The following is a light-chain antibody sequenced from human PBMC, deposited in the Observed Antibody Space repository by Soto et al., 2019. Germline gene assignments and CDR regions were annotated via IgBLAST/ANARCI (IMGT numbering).Light chain of an antibody. Sequence: QSVLTQPASVSGSPGQSITIYCTGTSGDVGTYDLVSWYQQFPGRAPKLIISEVNKRPSGTSNRFSGSKSGNTASLTISGLQADAESDYYCCSYAGPYVIFGGGTKLTVL. CDR1: SGDVGTYDL. CDR2: EVN. V-gene: IGLV2-23*02. CDR3: CSYAGPYVI. J-gene: IGLJ2*01.